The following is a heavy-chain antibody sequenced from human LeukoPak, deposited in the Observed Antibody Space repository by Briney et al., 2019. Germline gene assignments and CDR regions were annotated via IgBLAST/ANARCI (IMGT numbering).Heavy chain of an antibody. CDR2: TSSSGGST. D-gene: IGHD3-10*01. Sequence: GGSLRLSCAASGFTFSSYAMSWVRQAPGKGLEWGSGTSSSGGSTYYTDSVKGRVTISRDNSWNTLSLQMNSLRAEDTAIDYCAKGLSKSSLDGFDIWGQGTMVTVSS. CDR1: GFTFSSYA. CDR3: AKGLSKSSLDGFDI. V-gene: IGHV3-23*01. J-gene: IGHJ3*02.